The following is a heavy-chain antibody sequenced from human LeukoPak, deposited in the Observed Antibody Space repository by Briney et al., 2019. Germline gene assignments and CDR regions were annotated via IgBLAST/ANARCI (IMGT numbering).Heavy chain of an antibody. V-gene: IGHV3-7*01. D-gene: IGHD5-12*01. CDR3: ARDLSGPLDY. Sequence: GGSLTLSCAASGFTFSSYWMNWVRQAPGRGLKWVANIKYDGREKYYVDSVKGRFTISRDNSKNTLYLQMNSLRAEDTAVYYCARDLSGPLDYWGQGTLVTVSS. CDR2: IKYDGREK. CDR1: GFTFSSYW. J-gene: IGHJ4*02.